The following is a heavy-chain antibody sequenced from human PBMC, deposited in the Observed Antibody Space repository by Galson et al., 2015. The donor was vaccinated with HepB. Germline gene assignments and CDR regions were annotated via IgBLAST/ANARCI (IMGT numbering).Heavy chain of an antibody. D-gene: IGHD3-10*01. CDR2: IYSGGST. Sequence: SLRLSCAASGFTVSSNYMSWVRQAPGKGLEWVSVIYSGGSTYYADSVKGRFTISRDNSKNTLYLQMNSLRAEDTAVYYCASRGPMVRGVRREFDYWGQGTLVTVSS. J-gene: IGHJ4*02. V-gene: IGHV3-66*01. CDR1: GFTVSSNY. CDR3: ASRGPMVRGVRREFDY.